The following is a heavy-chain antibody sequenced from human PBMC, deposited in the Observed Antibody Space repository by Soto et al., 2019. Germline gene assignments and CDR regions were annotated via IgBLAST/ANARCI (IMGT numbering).Heavy chain of an antibody. CDR3: ARSDGRS. CDR1: GGSISSYY. J-gene: IGHJ5*02. CDR2: IYYSGST. Sequence: QVQLQESGPGLVKPSETLSLTCTVSGGSISSYYWSWIRQPPGKGLEWIGYIYYSGSTNYNTSLKSRVTISVDTSKNQFSLKLSSVTAADTAVYYCARSDGRSWGQGTLVTVSS. V-gene: IGHV4-59*01.